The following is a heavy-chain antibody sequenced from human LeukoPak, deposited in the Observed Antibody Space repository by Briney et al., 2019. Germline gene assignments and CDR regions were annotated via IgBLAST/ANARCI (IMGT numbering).Heavy chain of an antibody. CDR3: ARDLIGSGAGFDY. J-gene: IGHJ4*02. D-gene: IGHD3-10*01. CDR2: IYYSEST. CDR1: GGSISSYY. V-gene: IGHV4-59*01. Sequence: PSETLSLTCTVSGGSISSYYWSWIRQPPGKGLEWIGYIYYSESTNYNPSLKSRVTISVDTSKNQFSLKLSSVTAADTAVYYCARDLIGSGAGFDYWGQGTLVTVSS.